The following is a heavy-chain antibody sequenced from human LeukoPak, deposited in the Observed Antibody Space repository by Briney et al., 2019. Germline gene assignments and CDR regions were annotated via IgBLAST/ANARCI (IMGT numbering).Heavy chain of an antibody. D-gene: IGHD3-3*01. CDR2: ISYDGSNK. J-gene: IGHJ4*02. Sequence: GGSLRLSCAASGFTFSSSGMHWVRQAPGKGLEWVAVISYDGSNKYYADSVKGRFTFSRDNSKNTLYLQMNSLRAEDTAVYYCARLDFWSGYFFDYWGQGTLVTVSS. V-gene: IGHV3-30*03. CDR3: ARLDFWSGYFFDY. CDR1: GFTFSSSG.